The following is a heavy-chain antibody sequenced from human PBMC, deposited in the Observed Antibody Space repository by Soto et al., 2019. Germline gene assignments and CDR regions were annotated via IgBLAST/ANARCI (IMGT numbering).Heavy chain of an antibody. J-gene: IGHJ6*02. CDR2: MDPNSGST. CDR3: ARERKFDFWRKGLDV. CDR1: GFTFTGHY. Sequence: ASVKVSCKASGFTFTGHYIHWVRQAPGQGLEWMGWMDPNSGSTGYAQNFQGRVTMTRNISINTAHMELSSLRSEDTAVYYCARERKFDFWRKGLDVWGQGTTVTVSS. V-gene: IGHV1-8*02. D-gene: IGHD3-3*01.